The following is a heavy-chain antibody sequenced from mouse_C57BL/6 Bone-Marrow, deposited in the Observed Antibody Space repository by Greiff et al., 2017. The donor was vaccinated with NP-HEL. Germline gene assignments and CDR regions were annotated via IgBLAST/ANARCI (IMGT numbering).Heavy chain of an antibody. CDR3: ARDEGAWFAY. Sequence: EVQLQQSGPGMVKPSQSLSLTCTVTGYSITSGYDWHRIRHFPGNKLEWMGYISYSGSTNYNPSLKSRISITHDTSKNHFFLKLNSVTTEDTATYYCARDEGAWFAYWGQGTLVTVSA. V-gene: IGHV3-1*01. CDR1: GYSITSGYD. CDR2: ISYSGST. J-gene: IGHJ3*01.